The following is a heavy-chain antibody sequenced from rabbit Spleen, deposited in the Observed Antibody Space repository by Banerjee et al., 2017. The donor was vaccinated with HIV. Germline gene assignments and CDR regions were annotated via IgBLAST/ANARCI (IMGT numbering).Heavy chain of an antibody. CDR1: GFDFNTYG. D-gene: IGHD1-1*01. CDR2: IDPVFGRT. Sequence: QEQLVESGGGLVQPGGSLKLSCKASGFDFNTYGMSWVRQAPGKGLEWIGCIDPVFGRTYYASWVNGRFTISSHNAQNTLYLQLNSLTAADTATYFCVRDKASGSGDYGPYCFNLWGPGTLVTVS. V-gene: IGHV1S47*01. CDR3: VRDKASGSGDYGPYCFNL. J-gene: IGHJ4*01.